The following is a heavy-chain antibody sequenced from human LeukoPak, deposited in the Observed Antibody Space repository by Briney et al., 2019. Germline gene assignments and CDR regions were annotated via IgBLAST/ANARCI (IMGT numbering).Heavy chain of an antibody. CDR1: GYSFTSYW. CDR2: IYPGDSDT. Sequence: GESVKISCKGSGYSFTSYWIGWVRQMPGKGLEWMGIIYPGDSDTRYSPSFQGQVTISADKSISTAYLQWSSLKASDTAMYYCARRIGYCSSTSCYSNWFDPWGQGTLVTVSS. V-gene: IGHV5-51*01. J-gene: IGHJ5*02. D-gene: IGHD2-2*01. CDR3: ARRIGYCSSTSCYSNWFDP.